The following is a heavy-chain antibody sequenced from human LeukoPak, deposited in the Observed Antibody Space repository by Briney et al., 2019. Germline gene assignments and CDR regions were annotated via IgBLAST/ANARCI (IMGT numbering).Heavy chain of an antibody. Sequence: GGSLRLSCAASGFTFRIYAMNWVRQAPGKGLEWVSGISDSCDSTYYADSVKGRFTISKDNSNNTLYLQMNSLRADDTAVYYCAKGDWGDYWGQGTLVTVSS. D-gene: IGHD7-27*01. CDR2: ISDSCDST. J-gene: IGHJ4*02. CDR3: AKGDWGDY. V-gene: IGHV3-23*01. CDR1: GFTFRIYA.